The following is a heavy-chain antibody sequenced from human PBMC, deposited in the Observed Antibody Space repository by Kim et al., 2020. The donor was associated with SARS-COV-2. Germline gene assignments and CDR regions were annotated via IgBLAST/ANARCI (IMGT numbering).Heavy chain of an antibody. CDR3: VRDHAHGFDY. CDR1: GFTFSGYS. V-gene: IGHV3-48*02. J-gene: IGHJ4*02. Sequence: GGSLRLSCAASGFTFSGYSMNWVRQAPGKGLEWISYFRSGDNTISYADSVRGRFTISRDNAKNSVFLQMSSLRDEDTAVYYCVRDHAHGFDYWGQGTLVTVSS. D-gene: IGHD4-17*01. CDR2: FRSGDNTI.